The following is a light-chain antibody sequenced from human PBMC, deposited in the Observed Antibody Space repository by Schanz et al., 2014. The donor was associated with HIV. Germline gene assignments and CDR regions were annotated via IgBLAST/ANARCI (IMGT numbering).Light chain of an antibody. Sequence: ETVLTQSPGSLSLSPGERATLSCGASQSVSGNFLAWYQQKAGQAPRLLIFGASNRATGIPDRFSGTGSGTHFTLTISSLEPEDFAVYYCQQRSNWPITFGQGTRLEIK. J-gene: IGKJ5*01. CDR2: GAS. V-gene: IGKV3D-20*02. CDR1: QSVSGNF. CDR3: QQRSNWPIT.